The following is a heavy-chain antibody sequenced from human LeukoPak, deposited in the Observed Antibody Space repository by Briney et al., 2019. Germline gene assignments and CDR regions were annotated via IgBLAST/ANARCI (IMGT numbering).Heavy chain of an antibody. CDR1: GYTYTRYY. CDR2: INPSGGST. V-gene: IGHV1-46*01. Sequence: ASVNVSCTASGYTYTRYYMHWVRQAPGQGLEWMGIINPSGGSTSYAQKLQGRVTMTTDTYTSTVYMELSSLRSEDTAVYYCARYSSWSYYWGQGTLVTVSS. J-gene: IGHJ4*02. D-gene: IGHD6-13*01. CDR3: ARYSSWSYY.